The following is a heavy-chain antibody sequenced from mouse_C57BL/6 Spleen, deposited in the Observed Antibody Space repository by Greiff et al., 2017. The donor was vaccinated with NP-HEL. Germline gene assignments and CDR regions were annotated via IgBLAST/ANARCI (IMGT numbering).Heavy chain of an antibody. CDR1: GFTFSSYA. CDR3: AREGIYYYGSSYGYYAMDY. V-gene: IGHV5-4*01. D-gene: IGHD1-1*01. J-gene: IGHJ4*01. Sequence: EVHLVESGGGLVKPGGSLKLSCAASGFTFSSYAMSWVRQTPEKRLEWVATISDGGSYTYYPDNVKGRFTISRDNAKNNLYLQMSHLKSEDTAMYYCAREGIYYYGSSYGYYAMDYWGQGTSVTVSS. CDR2: ISDGGSYT.